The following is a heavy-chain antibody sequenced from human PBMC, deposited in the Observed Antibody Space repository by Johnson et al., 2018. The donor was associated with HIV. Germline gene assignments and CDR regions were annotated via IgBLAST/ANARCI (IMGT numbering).Heavy chain of an antibody. D-gene: IGHD2-15*01. J-gene: IGHJ3*02. V-gene: IGHV3-33*06. CDR3: AKEQLLRAFDI. CDR2: IWYDGRTK. CDR1: GFTFSSYG. Sequence: QVQLVESGGGVVQPGRSLRLSCAASGFTFSSYGMHWVRQAPGKGLEWVAVIWYDGRTKYYADSVKGRFTISRDNSKNTLYLQMNSLRAEDTAVYYCAKEQLLRAFDIWGQGTMVTVSS.